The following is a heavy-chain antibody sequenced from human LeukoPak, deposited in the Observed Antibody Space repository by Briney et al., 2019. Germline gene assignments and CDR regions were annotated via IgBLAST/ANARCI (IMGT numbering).Heavy chain of an antibody. CDR1: GFTFSSYW. D-gene: IGHD3-22*01. CDR2: IKQDGSEK. V-gene: IGHV3-7*01. Sequence: GGSLRLSCAASGFTFSSYWMSWVRQAPGKGLEGVANIKQDGSEKYYVDSVKGRFTISRDNDKNSVYLKTNSLRAEDTAVYYCAREGGPYYYDSSGLPYFAMWRQGTLLTVSS. CDR3: AREGGPYYYDSSGLPYFAM. J-gene: IGHJ4*02.